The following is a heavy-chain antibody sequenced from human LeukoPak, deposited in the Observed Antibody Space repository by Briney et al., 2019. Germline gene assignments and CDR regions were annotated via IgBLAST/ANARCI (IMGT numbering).Heavy chain of an antibody. Sequence: GGSLRLSCAASGFTFSNYDMHWVRQAPGKGLEWVSAISSSSAYIYYADSVKGRFTISRDNAENSLFLQLNSLRAEDTAVYFCARGEGKATITGLDSWGQGTLVTVSS. J-gene: IGHJ4*02. CDR1: GFTFSNYD. CDR2: ISSSSAYI. V-gene: IGHV3-21*01. D-gene: IGHD5-24*01. CDR3: ARGEGKATITGLDS.